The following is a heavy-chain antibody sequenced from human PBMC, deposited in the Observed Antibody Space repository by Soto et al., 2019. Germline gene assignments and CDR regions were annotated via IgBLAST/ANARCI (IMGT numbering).Heavy chain of an antibody. V-gene: IGHV3-23*01. J-gene: IGHJ6*02. CDR1: GFTFSNYA. D-gene: IGHD3-10*01. CDR2: ISGSGRNT. Sequence: EVPMLESGGGLVHPGGSLRLSCAASGFTFSNYAMNWVRQAPGKGLEWVSSISGSGRNTYYADSVKGRLTISRDSSKNTLYLQMNSLRVEDTGVYYCAKDLNGSGSFTSYYHYGMDVWGQGTTVTVSS. CDR3: AKDLNGSGSFTSYYHYGMDV.